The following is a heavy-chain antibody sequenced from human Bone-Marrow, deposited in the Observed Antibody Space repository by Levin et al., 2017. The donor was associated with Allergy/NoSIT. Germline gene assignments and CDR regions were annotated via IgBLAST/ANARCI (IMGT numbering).Heavy chain of an antibody. Sequence: PGGSLRLSCAVSGFSSSVAWMNWVRQAPGKGLEWVGRIKNNIDGATTDYAAPVKGRFSISRDDSKNTLFLHMNSLKTEDTAVYYCTTGGDTTVGDFVKTSVAFDIWGQGTLVTVSS. CDR2: IKNNIDGATT. D-gene: IGHD4-23*01. V-gene: IGHV3-15*07. J-gene: IGHJ3*02. CDR3: TTGGDTTVGDFVKTSVAFDI. CDR1: GFSSSVAW.